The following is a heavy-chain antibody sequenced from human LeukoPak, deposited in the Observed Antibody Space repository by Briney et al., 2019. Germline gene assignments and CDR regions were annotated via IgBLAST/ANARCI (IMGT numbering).Heavy chain of an antibody. J-gene: IGHJ4*02. CDR3: ARVSFTYGPLDS. Sequence: SETLSLTCTVSGGSISSGGYYWSWIRQRPGKGLEWMGYTYFTGSTYYNPSLQSRLIISADTSVTQFTLRLRSVTAADTAVYYCARVSFTYGPLDSWGPGILVTVSS. CDR2: TYFTGST. V-gene: IGHV4-31*03. D-gene: IGHD4-17*01. CDR1: GGSISSGGYY.